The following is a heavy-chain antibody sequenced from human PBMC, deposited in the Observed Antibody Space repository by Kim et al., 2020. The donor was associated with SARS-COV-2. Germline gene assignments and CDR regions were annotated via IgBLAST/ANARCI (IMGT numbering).Heavy chain of an antibody. J-gene: IGHJ6*02. CDR1: GYTFTSYA. V-gene: IGHV7-4-1*02. D-gene: IGHD3-9*01. CDR3: SRVFYDILTGYYNYYYYYGMDG. CDR2: INTNTGNP. Sequence: ASVKVSCKASGYTFTSYAMNWVRQAPGQGLEWMGWINTNTGNPTYAQGFTGRFVFSLDTSVSTAYLQISRLKAEDTAVYYCSRVFYDILTGYYNYYYYYGMDGWGQGTTVTVSS.